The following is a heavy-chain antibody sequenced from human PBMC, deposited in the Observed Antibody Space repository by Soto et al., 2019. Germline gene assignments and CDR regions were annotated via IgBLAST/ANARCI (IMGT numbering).Heavy chain of an antibody. CDR1: RFTFTNYG. CDR2: VSARGRDT. CDR3: AKSSSRAHYYSMDV. Sequence: EVQLLESGGGLVQPGGSLRLSCTTSRFTFTNYGMNWVRQAPGKGLEWVAGVSARGRDTSYADSVKGRFIISRDNSKDTLHLQMNSLTAEDTALYYCAKSSSRAHYYSMDVWGQGTTVTVFS. J-gene: IGHJ6*02. D-gene: IGHD6-13*01. V-gene: IGHV3-23*01.